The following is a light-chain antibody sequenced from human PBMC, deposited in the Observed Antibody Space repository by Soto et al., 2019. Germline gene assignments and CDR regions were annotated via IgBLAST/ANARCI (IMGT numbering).Light chain of an antibody. V-gene: IGKV3-20*01. CDR3: QQYANSPYT. Sequence: ENVLTQSPGTLSLSPGERATLSCRASQSVSSSYLAWYQQKPGQAPRLLIYGASSRATGIPDRFSGSRSGTDFTLTISRLEPEDFAIYYCQQYANSPYTFGQGTKLEIK. CDR2: GAS. J-gene: IGKJ2*01. CDR1: QSVSSSY.